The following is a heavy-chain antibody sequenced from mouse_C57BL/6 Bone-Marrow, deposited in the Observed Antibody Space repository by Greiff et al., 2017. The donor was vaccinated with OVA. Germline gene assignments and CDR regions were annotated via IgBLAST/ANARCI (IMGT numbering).Heavy chain of an antibody. D-gene: IGHD3-3*01. V-gene: IGHV1-76*01. J-gene: IGHJ4*01. Sequence: QVQLQQSGAELVRPGASVKLSCKASGYTFTDYYINWVKQRPGQGLEWIARIYPGSGNTYYNEKFKGKATLTAEKSSSTAYMQLSSLTSEDSAVYFCARWGDLDAMDYWGQGTSVTVSS. CDR2: IYPGSGNT. CDR3: ARWGDLDAMDY. CDR1: GYTFTDYY.